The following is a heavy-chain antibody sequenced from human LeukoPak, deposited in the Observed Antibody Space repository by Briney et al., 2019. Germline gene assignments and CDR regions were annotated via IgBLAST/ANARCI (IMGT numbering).Heavy chain of an antibody. CDR3: VKDMNPGGADV. J-gene: IGHJ6*02. Sequence: GGSLRLSCAASGFNFQYVWMSWVRQAPGKGLEWVSGIYWSSSGTGYADSVKGRFTVSRDSAKNSLYLQMNSLRPEDTALSYCVKDMNPGGADVWGQGTTVTVSS. V-gene: IGHV3-20*04. D-gene: IGHD3-10*01. CDR2: IYWSSSGT. CDR1: GFNFQYVW.